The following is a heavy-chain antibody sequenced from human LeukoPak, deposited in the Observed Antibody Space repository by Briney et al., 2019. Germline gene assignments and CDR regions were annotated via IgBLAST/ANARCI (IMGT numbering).Heavy chain of an antibody. CDR1: GYTFTSSD. CDR3: ARMNYYDSILGNWFDP. V-gene: IGHV1-8*01. Sequence: GASVKVSCKASGYTFTSSDINWVRQATGQGLEWMGWMSPNSGNTGYAQKFQGRVTMTRNTSISTAYMELSSLRSEDTAVYYCARMNYYDSILGNWFDPWGQGTLVTVSS. J-gene: IGHJ5*02. CDR2: MSPNSGNT. D-gene: IGHD3-22*01.